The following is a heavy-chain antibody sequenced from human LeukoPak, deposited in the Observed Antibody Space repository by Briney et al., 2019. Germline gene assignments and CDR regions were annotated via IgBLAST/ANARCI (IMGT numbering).Heavy chain of an antibody. CDR1: GYTLTELS. CDR2: FDPEDGET. D-gene: IGHD1-26*01. J-gene: IGHJ5*02. CDR3: ARGSGSHGRDWFDP. Sequence: ASVKVSCKVSGYTLTELSMHWVRQAPGKGLEWMGGFDPEDGETIYAQKFQGRVTMTEDTSTDTAYMELSSLRSEDTAVYYCARGSGSHGRDWFDPWGQGTLVTVSS. V-gene: IGHV1-24*01.